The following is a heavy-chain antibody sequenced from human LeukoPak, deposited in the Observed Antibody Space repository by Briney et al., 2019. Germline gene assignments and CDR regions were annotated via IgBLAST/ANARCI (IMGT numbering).Heavy chain of an antibody. CDR3: ASLLTPYHGSGGGGMDV. Sequence: GALRLSCAASGFTFSTHWMYWVRQAPGKEFVWVSRISGDGSLTSYADSVRGRFTISRDNAKETLYLQMTSLRVEDTAVYSCASLLTPYHGSGGGGMDVWGQGTTVTVSS. D-gene: IGHD3-10*01. CDR2: ISGDGSLT. CDR1: GFTFSTHW. J-gene: IGHJ6*02. V-gene: IGHV3-74*01.